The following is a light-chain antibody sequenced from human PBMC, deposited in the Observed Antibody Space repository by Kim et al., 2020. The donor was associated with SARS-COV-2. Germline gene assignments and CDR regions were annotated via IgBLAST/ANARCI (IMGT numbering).Light chain of an antibody. V-gene: IGLV1-44*01. Sequence: GQGVTISCSGSRPNVGSHIVNWYQQLPGPAHKLLIYNDNQRPSGVPDRFSGSRSGTSASLAISGLQSADEADYYYATWDYSLNGWVFGGGTKVTVL. CDR3: ATWDYSLNGWV. CDR1: RPNVGSHI. CDR2: NDN. J-gene: IGLJ3*02.